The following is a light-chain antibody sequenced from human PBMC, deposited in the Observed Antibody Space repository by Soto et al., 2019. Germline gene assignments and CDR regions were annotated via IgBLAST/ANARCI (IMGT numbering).Light chain of an antibody. CDR2: EVS. V-gene: IGLV2-14*01. J-gene: IGLJ1*01. CDR1: SSDVGGYNY. Sequence: QSALTQPASVSGSPGQSITLSCTGNSSDVGGYNYVSWYQQHPGTASTLMIYEVSKRPSGVSNRFSGSKSGNTATLTISGLQTADEADYDCSSYTSSSPLNVFGTGTKLTVL. CDR3: SSYTSSSPLNV.